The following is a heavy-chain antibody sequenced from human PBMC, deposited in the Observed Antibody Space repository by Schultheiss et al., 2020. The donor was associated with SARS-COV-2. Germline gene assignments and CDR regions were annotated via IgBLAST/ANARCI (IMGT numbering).Heavy chain of an antibody. CDR1: GYTFTSYY. V-gene: IGHV1-69*06. CDR3: AMIAARPIYYYYGMDV. CDR2: IIPIFGTA. Sequence: SVKVSCKASGYTFTSYYMHWVRQAPGQGLEWMGGIIPIFGTANYAQKFQGRVTITADKSTSTAYMELSSLRSEDTAVYYCAMIAARPIYYYYGMDVWGQGTTVTVSS. J-gene: IGHJ6*02. D-gene: IGHD6-6*01.